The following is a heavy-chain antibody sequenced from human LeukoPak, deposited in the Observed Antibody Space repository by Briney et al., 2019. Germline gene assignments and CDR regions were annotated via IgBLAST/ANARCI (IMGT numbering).Heavy chain of an antibody. V-gene: IGHV3-53*01. CDR2: IYSGGST. D-gene: IGHD2-2*01. Sequence: GGSLRLSRAASGFTVSSNYMSWVRQAPGKGLEWVSVIYSGGSTYYADSVKGRFTISRDNSKNTLYLQMNSLRAEDTAVYYCASSPNSYCSSTSCPFDYWGQGTLVTVSS. CDR3: ASSPNSYCSSTSCPFDY. CDR1: GFTVSSNY. J-gene: IGHJ4*02.